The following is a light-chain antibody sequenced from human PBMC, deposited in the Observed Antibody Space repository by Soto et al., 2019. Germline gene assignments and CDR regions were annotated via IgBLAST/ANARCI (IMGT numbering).Light chain of an antibody. CDR3: QQYGDSPT. CDR1: QRVGSAY. Sequence: EIVLTQSPGTLSLSPGERATLSCRASQRVGSAYLAWYQQRPGQTPRLLIYGVSGRATGIPDRFSGSGSGTDFTLTISSLEPEDFAVDYCQQYGDSPTFGGGTKVEIK. CDR2: GVS. V-gene: IGKV3-20*01. J-gene: IGKJ4*01.